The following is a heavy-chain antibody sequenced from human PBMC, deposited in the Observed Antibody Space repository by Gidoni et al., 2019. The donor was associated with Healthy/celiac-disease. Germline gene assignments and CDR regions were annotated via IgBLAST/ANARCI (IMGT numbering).Heavy chain of an antibody. J-gene: IGHJ5*02. CDR2: INHNRGGT. V-gene: IGHV1-2*02. Sequence: QVPLVQSGAEVTKPGASLKVSCKASGYTFTGSYMHWVRQDPGQGLEWMGWINHNRGGTNYAQKFQGRVTMTRDTYISTAYMELSRLRSDDTAVYDCARAAGDIVVVPAAINWFDPWGQGTLVTVSS. D-gene: IGHD2-2*02. CDR1: GYTFTGSY. CDR3: ARAAGDIVVVPAAINWFDP.